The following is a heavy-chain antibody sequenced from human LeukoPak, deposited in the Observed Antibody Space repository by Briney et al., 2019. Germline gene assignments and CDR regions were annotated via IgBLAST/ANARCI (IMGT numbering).Heavy chain of an antibody. CDR2: INHSGST. CDR3: AITLYSSGWYRFPPGY. CDR1: GFTFSSYA. J-gene: IGHJ4*02. V-gene: IGHV4-34*08. D-gene: IGHD6-19*01. Sequence: GSLRLSCAASGFTFSSYAMSWVRQPPGKGLEWIGEINHSGSTNYNPSLKSRVTISVDTSKNQFSLKLSSVTAADTAVYYCAITLYSSGWYRFPPGYWGQGTLVTVSS.